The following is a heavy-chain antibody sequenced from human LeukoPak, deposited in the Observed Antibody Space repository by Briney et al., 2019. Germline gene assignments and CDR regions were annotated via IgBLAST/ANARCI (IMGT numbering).Heavy chain of an antibody. J-gene: IGHJ4*02. CDR3: ASRRIAAAGFSFDY. V-gene: IGHV4-59*08. CDR1: GGSISSYY. CDR2: IYYSGST. Sequence: SETLSLTCTVSGGSISSYYWSWIRQPAGKGLEWIGYIYYSGSTNYNPSLKSRVTISVDTSKNQFSLKLSSVTAADTAVYYCASRRIAAAGFSFDYWGQGTLVTVSS. D-gene: IGHD6-13*01.